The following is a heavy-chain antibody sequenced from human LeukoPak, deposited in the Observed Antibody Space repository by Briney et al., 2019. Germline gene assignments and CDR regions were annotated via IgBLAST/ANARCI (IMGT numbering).Heavy chain of an antibody. V-gene: IGHV3-23*01. CDR3: AKVRNALRLSY. J-gene: IGHJ4*02. D-gene: IGHD2-8*01. CDR2: ISGSGGST. Sequence: GGSLRLSCAASGFTFSSYAMSWVRQAPGKGLEWVSGISGSGGSTYYADSVKGRFTISRDNSKNTLHLQMNSLRAEDTAVYYCAKVRNALRLSYWGQGTLVTVSS. CDR1: GFTFSSYA.